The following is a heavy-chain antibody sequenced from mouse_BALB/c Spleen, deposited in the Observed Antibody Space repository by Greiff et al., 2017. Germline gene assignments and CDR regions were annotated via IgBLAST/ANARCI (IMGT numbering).Heavy chain of an antibody. CDR3: ARRGTATYYYAMDY. CDR1: GYAFTNYL. CDR2: INPGSGGT. Sequence: QVQLQQSGAELVRPGTSVKVSCKASGYAFTNYLIEWVKQRPGQGLEWIGVINPGSGGTNYNEKFKGKATLTADKSSSTAYMQLSSLTSDDSAVYFCARRGTATYYYAMDYWGQGTSVTVSS. J-gene: IGHJ4*01. D-gene: IGHD1-2*01. V-gene: IGHV1-54*01.